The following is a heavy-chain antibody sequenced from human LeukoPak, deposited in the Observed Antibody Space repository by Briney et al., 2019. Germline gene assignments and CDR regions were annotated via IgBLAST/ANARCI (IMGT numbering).Heavy chain of an antibody. V-gene: IGHV3-11*06. J-gene: IGHJ6*03. Sequence: PGGSLRLSCAASGFTFSDYYMSWIRQAPGKGLEWVSSTSSSSSYIYYADSVKGRFTISRDNAKNSLYLQINSLRAEDTAVYYCARGSTSWHGHYMDVWGKGNTVTISS. CDR2: TSSSSSYI. CDR3: ARGSTSWHGHYMDV. CDR1: GFTFSDYY. D-gene: IGHD2-2*01.